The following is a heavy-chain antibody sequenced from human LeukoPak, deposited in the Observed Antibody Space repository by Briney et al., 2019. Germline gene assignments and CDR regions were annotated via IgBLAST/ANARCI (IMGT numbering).Heavy chain of an antibody. Sequence: GGSLRLSCAASGFTFSSYWMSWVRQAPGKGLEWVANIKQDGSEKYYVDSVKGRFTISRDNAKNSLYLQMNSLRAEDTAVYYCARENSSCWYGDWFDPWGQGTLVTVSS. V-gene: IGHV3-7*01. CDR3: ARENSSCWYGDWFDP. CDR2: IKQDGSEK. CDR1: GFTFSSYW. J-gene: IGHJ5*02. D-gene: IGHD6-13*01.